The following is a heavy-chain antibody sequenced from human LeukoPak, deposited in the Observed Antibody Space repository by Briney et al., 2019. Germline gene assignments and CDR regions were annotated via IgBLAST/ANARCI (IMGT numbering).Heavy chain of an antibody. Sequence: GRSLRLSCAASGFTFSSYAMHWVRQAPGKGLEWVAVISYDGSNKYYADSVKGRFTISRDNSKNTLYLQMNSLRAEDTAVYYCARVAAITMVRGVPDYWGQGTLVTVSS. CDR3: ARVAAITMVRGVPDY. D-gene: IGHD3-10*01. J-gene: IGHJ4*02. CDR1: GFTFSSYA. CDR2: ISYDGSNK. V-gene: IGHV3-30-3*01.